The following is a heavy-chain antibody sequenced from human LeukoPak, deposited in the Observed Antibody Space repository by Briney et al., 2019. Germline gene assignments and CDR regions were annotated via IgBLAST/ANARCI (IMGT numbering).Heavy chain of an antibody. CDR3: ARDMSRIVVVPAARVSDAFDI. CDR2: INPNSGGT. J-gene: IGHJ3*02. V-gene: IGHV1-2*02. D-gene: IGHD2-2*01. CDR1: GGTFSSYA. Sequence: ASVKVSCKASGGTFSSYAISWVRQAPGQGLEWMGGINPNSGGTNYAQKFQGRVTMTRDTSISTAYMELSRLRSDDTAVYYCARDMSRIVVVPAARVSDAFDIWGQGTMVTVSS.